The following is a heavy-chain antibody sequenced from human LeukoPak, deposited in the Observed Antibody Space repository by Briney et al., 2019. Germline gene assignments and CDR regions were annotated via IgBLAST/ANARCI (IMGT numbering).Heavy chain of an antibody. V-gene: IGHV5-51*01. J-gene: IGHJ2*01. Sequence: GESLKISCKGSGYSFTTYWIGWVRQMPGKGLEWMGIIYPDDSDTKYSPSFQGQVTISADKSISTAYLQWSSLKASDTAMYYCARRAFDYWYFDLWGRGTLVTVSS. CDR1: GYSFTTYW. CDR2: IYPDDSDT. D-gene: IGHD3-9*01. CDR3: ARRAFDYWYFDL.